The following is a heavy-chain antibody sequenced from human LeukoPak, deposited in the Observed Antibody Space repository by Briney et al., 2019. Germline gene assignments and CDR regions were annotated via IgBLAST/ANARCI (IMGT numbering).Heavy chain of an antibody. CDR2: ISSSSSTI. V-gene: IGHV3-48*01. Sequence: GGSLRLSCAASGFTFSSYSMNWVRQAPGKGLEWVSYISSSSSTIYYADSVKGRFTISRDNAKNSLYLQMNSLRGEDTAVYYCAPRSISLQYYFDYWGQGTLVTVSS. CDR3: APRSISLQYYFDY. CDR1: GFTFSSYS. J-gene: IGHJ4*02. D-gene: IGHD2-2*01.